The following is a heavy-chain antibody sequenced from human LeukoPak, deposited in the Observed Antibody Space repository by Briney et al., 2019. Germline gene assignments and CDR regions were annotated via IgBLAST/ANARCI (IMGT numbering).Heavy chain of an antibody. CDR2: IYTSGST. CDR3: ARVSSGSYYNYYYYYMDV. J-gene: IGHJ6*03. V-gene: IGHV4-4*07. Sequence: SETLSLTCTVSGGSISSYYWSWIRQPAGKGLEWIGRIYTSGSTNYNPSLKSRVTMSVDTSKNQFSLKLSSVTAADTAVCYCARVSSGSYYNYYYYYMDVWGKGTTVTVSS. CDR1: GGSISSYY. D-gene: IGHD1-26*01.